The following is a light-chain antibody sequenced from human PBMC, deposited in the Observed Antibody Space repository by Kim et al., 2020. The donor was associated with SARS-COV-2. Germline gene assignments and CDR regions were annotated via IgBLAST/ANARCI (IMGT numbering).Light chain of an antibody. CDR1: SLRSYY. V-gene: IGLV3-19*01. CDR2: GKN. J-gene: IGLJ2*01. Sequence: LGQTVSITCKGDSLRSYYASWYQQKQGQAPVLVIYGKNNRPSGIQDRFSGSSSGNTASLTITGAQAEDEADYYCNSRDSSGNHLGVFGGGTQLTVL. CDR3: NSRDSSGNHLGV.